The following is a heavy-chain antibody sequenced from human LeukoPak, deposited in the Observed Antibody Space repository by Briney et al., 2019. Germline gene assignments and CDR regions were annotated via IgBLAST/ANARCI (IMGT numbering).Heavy chain of an antibody. CDR3: ARDGVFDSSGYYDFDY. CDR1: GYSFTSYY. J-gene: IGHJ4*02. Sequence: ASVKVSCKASGYSFTSYYIHWVRQAPGQGLERMGVINPSGGSTTYAQKFQGRVTMTTDTSTRTVYMELSSLRSEDTAIYYCARDGVFDSSGYYDFDYWGQGTLVTVSS. CDR2: INPSGGST. D-gene: IGHD3-22*01. V-gene: IGHV1-46*01.